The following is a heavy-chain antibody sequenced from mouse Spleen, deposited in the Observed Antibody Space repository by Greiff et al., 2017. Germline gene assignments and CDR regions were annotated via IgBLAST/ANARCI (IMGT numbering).Heavy chain of an antibody. D-gene: IGHD1-1*01. Sequence: EVMLVESGGGLVKLGGSLKLSCAASGFTFSSYAMSWVRQTPEKRLEWVATISSGGGNTYYPDSVKGRFTISRDNAKNTLYLQMSSLKSEDTAMYYCARQEGTRFAYWGQGTLVTVSA. V-gene: IGHV5-9*01. CDR3: ARQEGTRFAY. CDR2: ISSGGGNT. CDR1: GFTFSSYA. J-gene: IGHJ3*01.